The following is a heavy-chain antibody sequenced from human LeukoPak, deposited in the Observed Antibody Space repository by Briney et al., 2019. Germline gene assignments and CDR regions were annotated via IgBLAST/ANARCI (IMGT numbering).Heavy chain of an antibody. J-gene: IGHJ4*02. CDR3: ARDHRYAFDN. CDR2: VGISSGNT. CDR1: GFNFSDYS. Sequence: PGGSLRLSCAASGFNFSDYSMNWVRQAPGKGLEWISYVGISSGNTKYADSVKGRFTISGDSAKNSVFLQMNSLRVEDTAVYYCARDHRYAFDNWGQGTLVTVSS. V-gene: IGHV3-48*04. D-gene: IGHD5-12*01.